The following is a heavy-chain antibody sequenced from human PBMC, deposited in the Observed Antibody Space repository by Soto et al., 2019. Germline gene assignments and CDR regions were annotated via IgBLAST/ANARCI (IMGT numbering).Heavy chain of an antibody. D-gene: IGHD3-3*01. CDR1: GFSLSTSGVG. CDR2: IYWDADK. J-gene: IGHJ4*02. Sequence: QITLKESGPTLVKPTQTLTLTCTFSGFSLSTSGVGVGWIRQPPGKALEWLALIYWDADKRYSPSLKSRLTITKDTAKNKVVLISSNMDPVDTATYYCSRGDFWSGHDLRSAVWSFDSWGQGTLVTVSS. CDR3: SRGDFWSGHDLRSAVWSFDS. V-gene: IGHV2-5*02.